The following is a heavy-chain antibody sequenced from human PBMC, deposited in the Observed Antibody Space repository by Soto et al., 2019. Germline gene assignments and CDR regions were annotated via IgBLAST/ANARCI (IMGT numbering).Heavy chain of an antibody. Sequence: ASVKVSCKASGYTFTSYGISWVRQAPGQGLEWMGWISAYNGNTNYAQKLQGRVTMTTDTSTSTAYMELRSLRSDDTAVYYCARDWELLWFGELLGGYYYMDVWGKGTTVTVSS. D-gene: IGHD3-10*01. V-gene: IGHV1-18*01. CDR3: ARDWELLWFGELLGGYYYMDV. CDR1: GYTFTSYG. CDR2: ISAYNGNT. J-gene: IGHJ6*03.